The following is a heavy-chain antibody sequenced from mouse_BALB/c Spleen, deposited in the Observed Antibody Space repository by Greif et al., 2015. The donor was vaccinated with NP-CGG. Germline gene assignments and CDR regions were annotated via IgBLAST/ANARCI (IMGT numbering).Heavy chain of an antibody. CDR3: ARGGDIGYAMDY. Sequence: DVMLVESGRGLVKPGGSLKLSCAASGFTFSSYAMSWVRQTPEKRLEWVASINSGGSTYYPDSVKGRFTISRDNARNILYQQMSSRRSEDTAMYDCARGGDIGYAMDYWGQGTSGTVSS. D-gene: IGHD3-3*01. J-gene: IGHJ4*01. CDR1: GFTFSSYA. V-gene: IGHV5-6-5*01. CDR2: INSGGST.